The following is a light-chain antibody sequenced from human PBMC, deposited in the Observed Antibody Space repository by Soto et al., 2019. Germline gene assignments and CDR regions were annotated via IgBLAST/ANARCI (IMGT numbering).Light chain of an antibody. CDR2: GAS. V-gene: IGKV3-20*01. CDR1: ETVAGSY. Sequence: EIVLTQSPGTLSLSPGERATLSCRASETVAGSYLAWHQQKPGQAPRLLIQGASTRATGIADRFSGSGSGTDFTLTISRLEPEDFAVYYCQLYGTSPKTFGQGTKVDIK. CDR3: QLYGTSPKT. J-gene: IGKJ1*01.